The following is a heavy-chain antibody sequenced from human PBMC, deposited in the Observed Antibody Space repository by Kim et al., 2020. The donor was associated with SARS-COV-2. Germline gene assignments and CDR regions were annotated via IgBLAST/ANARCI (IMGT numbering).Heavy chain of an antibody. Sequence: GGSLRLSCAASGFTFSSYAMRWVRQAPGMGLEWVAAISGSGGSTYYADSVKGRFTISRDNSKNTLYLQMNSLRAEDTAVYYCAKDQASRGHLDWFDPWGQGALVSVSP. D-gene: IGHD2-2*01. V-gene: IGHV3-23*01. CDR3: AKDQASRGHLDWFDP. CDR1: GFTFSSYA. J-gene: IGHJ5*02. CDR2: ISGSGGST.